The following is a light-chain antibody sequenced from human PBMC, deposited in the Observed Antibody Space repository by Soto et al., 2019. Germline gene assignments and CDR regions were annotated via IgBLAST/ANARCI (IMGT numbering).Light chain of an antibody. CDR1: SSDVGGYNY. Sequence: QSALTQPASVSGSPGQSITISCTGTSSDVGGYNYVSWYQQHPSKAPKLMIYDVSSRPSGVSNRFSGSKSGNTASLTISGLQAEDEADYYCSSYTSSSTEVFGTGTKLTVL. CDR2: DVS. J-gene: IGLJ1*01. V-gene: IGLV2-14*01. CDR3: SSYTSSSTEV.